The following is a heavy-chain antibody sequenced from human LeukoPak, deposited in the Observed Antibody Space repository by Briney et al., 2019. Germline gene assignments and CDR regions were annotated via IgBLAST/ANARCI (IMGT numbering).Heavy chain of an antibody. CDR1: GGSFRGKY. J-gene: IGHJ4*02. V-gene: IGHV4-34*01. CDR2: ITYSGSI. Sequence: SETLSLTCAVSGGSFRGKYWTWIRQPPGKGLEWIGEITYSGSIYYNPSLKSRVTISVDTSKNQFSLKLNSVTAADTAVYYCARDLMTWGQGTLVTVPS. CDR3: ARDLMT.